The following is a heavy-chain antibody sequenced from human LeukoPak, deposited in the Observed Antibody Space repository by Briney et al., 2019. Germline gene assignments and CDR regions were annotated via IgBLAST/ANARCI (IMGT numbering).Heavy chain of an antibody. CDR2: MYETGHT. CDR3: ARHPFATPFDY. CDR1: GGSISGYY. D-gene: IGHD2-15*01. V-gene: IGHV4-59*08. J-gene: IGHJ4*02. Sequence: SETLSLTCSVSGGSISGYYWSWIRQPPGQGLEWIGYMYETGHTMYNSSLKSRVIMSLDTSKNHFSLSLSSVTAADTAVYYCARHPFATPFDYWGPGTLVTVSS.